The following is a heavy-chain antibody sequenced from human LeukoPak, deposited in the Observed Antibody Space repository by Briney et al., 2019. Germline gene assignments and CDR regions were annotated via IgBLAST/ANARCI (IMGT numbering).Heavy chain of an antibody. Sequence: GASVKVSCKASGYTFSGFYMHWVRQAPGQGLEWMGWINPTTGGTNYAQKFQGRVTMTRDTSISTAYMEMSSLISDDTAVYYCARDRVYYGSGSFDYWGQGTLVTVSS. CDR3: ARDRVYYGSGSFDY. J-gene: IGHJ4*02. CDR2: INPTTGGT. D-gene: IGHD3-10*01. V-gene: IGHV1-2*02. CDR1: GYTFSGFY.